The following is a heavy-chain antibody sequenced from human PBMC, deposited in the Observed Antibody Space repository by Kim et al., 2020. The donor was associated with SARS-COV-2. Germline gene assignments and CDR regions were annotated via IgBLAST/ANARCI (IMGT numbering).Heavy chain of an antibody. D-gene: IGHD6-13*01. CDR2: IYYSGST. CDR1: GGSISSGGYY. V-gene: IGHV4-31*03. CDR3: ASVAAGRGYFDY. J-gene: IGHJ4*02. Sequence: SETLSLTCTVSGGSISSGGYYWSWIRQHPGKGLEWIGYIYYSGSTYYNPSLKSRVTISVDTSKNQFSLKLSSVTAADTAVYYCASVAAGRGYFDYWGQGTLVTVSS.